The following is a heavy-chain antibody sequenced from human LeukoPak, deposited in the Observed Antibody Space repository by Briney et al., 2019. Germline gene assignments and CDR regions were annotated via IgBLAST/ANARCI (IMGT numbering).Heavy chain of an antibody. Sequence: GGSLRLSCAASGFTFSSYSMNWVRQPPGKGLECFSSISSSGTYIYYADSVKGRFNISRDNARNSLYLQMNRLTAEDTAVYYCASGSPAGDYWGQGTLVTVSS. CDR1: GFTFSSYS. J-gene: IGHJ4*02. CDR3: ASGSPAGDY. CDR2: ISSSGTYI. D-gene: IGHD1-26*01. V-gene: IGHV3-21*01.